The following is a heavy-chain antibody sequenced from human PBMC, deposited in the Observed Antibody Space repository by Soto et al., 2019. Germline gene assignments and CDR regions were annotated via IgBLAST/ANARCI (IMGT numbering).Heavy chain of an antibody. CDR2: SSHSGST. CDR3: ARGDAGYYGMDV. V-gene: IGHV4-30-2*01. Sequence: NPSETLSLTCAVSGGSISSGGYFWSWIRQPPGKGLEWIGYSSHSGSTSYNPPLKSRVIISVDRSKNQFSLELNSVTTADTAVYYCARGDAGYYGMDVWGQGITVTVSS. CDR1: GGSISSGGYF. J-gene: IGHJ6*02.